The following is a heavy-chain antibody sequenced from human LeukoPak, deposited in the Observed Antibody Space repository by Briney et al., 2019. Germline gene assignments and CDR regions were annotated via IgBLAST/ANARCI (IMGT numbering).Heavy chain of an antibody. CDR1: GGSISETNW. Sequence: SGTLSLTCGVSGGSISETNWWTSFRQPPGKGLEWIGEVNLQGGTNYNPSLKSRVAISVDKSENHISLKLTSVTDADTAVYYCAREGGPYRPLDYSGQGTLVTVAS. V-gene: IGHV4-4*02. CDR2: VNLQGGT. J-gene: IGHJ4*02. CDR3: AREGGPYRPLDY.